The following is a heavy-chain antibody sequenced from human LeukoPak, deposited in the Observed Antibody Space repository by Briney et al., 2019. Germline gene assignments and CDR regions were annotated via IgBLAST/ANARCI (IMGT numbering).Heavy chain of an antibody. CDR2: INHNGNVN. CDR1: GFTFSSYA. Sequence: PGRSLRLSCAASGFTFSSYAMHWVRQAPGKGLEWVASINHNGNVNYYVDSVKGRFTISRDNAKNSLYLQMSNLRAEDTAVYFCARGGGLDAWGQGATVTVSS. CDR3: ARGGGLDA. J-gene: IGHJ6*02. D-gene: IGHD3-16*01. V-gene: IGHV3-7*03.